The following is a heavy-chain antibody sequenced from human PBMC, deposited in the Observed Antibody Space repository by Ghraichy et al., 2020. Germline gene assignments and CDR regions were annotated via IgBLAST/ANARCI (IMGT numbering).Heavy chain of an antibody. Sequence: GGSLRLSCAASGFTFSSYAMHWVRQAPGKGLEWVAVISYDGSNKYYADSVKGRFTISRDNSKNTLYLQMNSLRAEDTAVYYCARARMRTAHFGSDIWGQGTIVTVSS. CDR2: ISYDGSNK. D-gene: IGHD1-1*01. CDR1: GFTFSSYA. V-gene: IGHV3-30-3*01. CDR3: ARARMRTAHFGSDI. J-gene: IGHJ3*02.